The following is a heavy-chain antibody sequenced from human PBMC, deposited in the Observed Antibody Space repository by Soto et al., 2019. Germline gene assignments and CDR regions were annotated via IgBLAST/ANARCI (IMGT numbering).Heavy chain of an antibody. CDR1: GYTFTNYA. J-gene: IGHJ4*02. CDR2: INAGDGRT. D-gene: IGHD1-26*01. Sequence: ASVKVSCKASGYTFTNYAIQWVRQAPGQRLEWMGWINAGDGRTKYSEKYQARTTITRDTSATTAYMEPISLRSEDTAVYYCAKAIWYSGNYYFDYWGQGTLVTSPQ. V-gene: IGHV1-3*01. CDR3: AKAIWYSGNYYFDY.